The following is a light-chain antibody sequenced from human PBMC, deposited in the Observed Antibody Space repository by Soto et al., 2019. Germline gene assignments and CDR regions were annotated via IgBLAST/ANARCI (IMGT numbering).Light chain of an antibody. CDR1: QSVLYSSNNKNY. J-gene: IGKJ5*01. V-gene: IGKV4-1*01. CDR2: WAS. CDR3: QQYYSTPT. Sequence: DIVMTQSPDSLAVSLGERATINCKSSQSVLYSSNNKNYLAWYQQKPGQPPKLLIYWASTRDSGVPDRFSGSGSGTDFTLTISSLQAEDVAFYYCQQYYSTPTFGQGTRLEIK.